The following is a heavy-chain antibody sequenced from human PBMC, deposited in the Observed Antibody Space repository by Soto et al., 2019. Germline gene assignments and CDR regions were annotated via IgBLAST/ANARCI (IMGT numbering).Heavy chain of an antibody. CDR1: GRSISSVNYY. Sequence: QVQLQESGPGLVKPSQTLSLTCTVSGRSISSVNYYWSWIRQPPGKGLEWIGYIYYSGSTYYNPSLRCRLTISVDTSKNQFSLKLSSVTAADTAVYYCARYGSGECNRGSCYSPFDYWGQGTLVTVSS. CDR3: ARYGSGECNRGSCYSPFDY. D-gene: IGHD2-15*01. V-gene: IGHV4-30-4*01. CDR2: IYYSGST. J-gene: IGHJ4*02.